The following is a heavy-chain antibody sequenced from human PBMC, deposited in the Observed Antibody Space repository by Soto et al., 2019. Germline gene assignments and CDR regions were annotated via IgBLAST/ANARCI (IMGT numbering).Heavy chain of an antibody. J-gene: IGHJ4*02. CDR2: VHYSGST. D-gene: IGHD4-17*01. V-gene: IGHV4-39*01. Sequence: PSETLSLTCTFSGGSIIGSSYYWGWIRQPPGKGLECIGSVHYSGSTDYNPSLKSRVTISVDTSKNQFSLKLTSVTAADTAVYFCASFSGATYGDYGGGINYWGQGTLVTVSS. CDR1: GGSIIGSSYY. CDR3: ASFSGATYGDYGGGINY.